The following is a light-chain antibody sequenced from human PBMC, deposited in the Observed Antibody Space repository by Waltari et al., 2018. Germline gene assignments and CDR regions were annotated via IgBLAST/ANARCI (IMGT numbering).Light chain of an antibody. CDR3: QAWDDTTVV. CDR2: SED. CDR1: GLGHKY. Sequence: SYELTQPPSVSVSPGQTATITCSGDGLGHKYAWLYQQTPGQAPVAVIYSEDKRPSGIPERFSGSNSGNTATLTIGGTQTTDEGDYYCQAWDDTTVVFGAGTKVTV. J-gene: IGLJ2*01. V-gene: IGLV3-1*01.